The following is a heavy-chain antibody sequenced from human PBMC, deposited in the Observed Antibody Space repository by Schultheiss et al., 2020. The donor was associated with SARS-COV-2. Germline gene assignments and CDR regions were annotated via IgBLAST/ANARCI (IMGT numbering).Heavy chain of an antibody. Sequence: GGSLRLSCAASGFTFSSSWMNWVRQAPGKGLEWVANIKEDGSEKCYVDSVKGRFTISRDNAKNSLYLQMNSLRAEDTAVYYCARDAVYGDLRRLGGMDVWGQGTTVTVSS. V-gene: IGHV3-7*03. D-gene: IGHD4-17*01. CDR2: IKEDGSEK. CDR1: GFTFSSSW. J-gene: IGHJ6*02. CDR3: ARDAVYGDLRRLGGMDV.